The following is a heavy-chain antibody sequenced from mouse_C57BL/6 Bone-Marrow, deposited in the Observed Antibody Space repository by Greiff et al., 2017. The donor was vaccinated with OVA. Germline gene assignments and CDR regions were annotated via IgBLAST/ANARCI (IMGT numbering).Heavy chain of an antibody. Sequence: VKLQESGPELVKPGASVKISCKASGYAFSSSWMNWVKQRPGKGLEWIGRIYPGDGDTNYNGKFKGKATLTADKSSSTAYMQLSSLTSEDSAVYFCAAYYSNYWFAYWGQGTLVTVSA. V-gene: IGHV1-82*01. CDR1: GYAFSSSW. J-gene: IGHJ3*01. D-gene: IGHD2-5*01. CDR2: IYPGDGDT. CDR3: AAYYSNYWFAY.